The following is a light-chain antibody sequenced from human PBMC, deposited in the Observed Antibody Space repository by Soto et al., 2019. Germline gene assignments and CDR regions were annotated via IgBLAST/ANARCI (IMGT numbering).Light chain of an antibody. CDR3: QHRSNWPGFT. CDR1: QSVSSY. CDR2: DAS. V-gene: IGKV3-11*01. J-gene: IGKJ3*01. Sequence: EIVLTQSPATLSLSPGERATLSCRASQSVSSYLAWYQQKRGQALRLLIYDASNRVTGIPARFSGSGSGTDFTLTISSLEPEDFAVYYCQHRSNWPGFTFGPGTKVDIK.